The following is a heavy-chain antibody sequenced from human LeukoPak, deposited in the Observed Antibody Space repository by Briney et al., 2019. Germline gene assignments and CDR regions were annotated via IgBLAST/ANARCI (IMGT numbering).Heavy chain of an antibody. J-gene: IGHJ5*02. V-gene: IGHV4-34*01. CDR1: GGSFSGYY. CDR3: ARGGVVPAATKYNWFDP. D-gene: IGHD2-2*01. Sequence: SETLSLTCAVYGGSFSGYYWSWIRQPPGKGLEWIGEINHSGSTNYNPSLKSRVTISVDTSKNQFSLKLSSVTAADTAVYYCARGGVVPAATKYNWFDPWGQGTLGTVSS. CDR2: INHSGST.